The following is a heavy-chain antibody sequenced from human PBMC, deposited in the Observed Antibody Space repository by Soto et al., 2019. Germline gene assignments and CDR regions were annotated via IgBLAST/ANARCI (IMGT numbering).Heavy chain of an antibody. V-gene: IGHV4-59*01. D-gene: IGHD5-18*01. CDR1: GGSISSYY. Sequence: SETLSLTCTVSGGSISSYYWSWIRQPPGKGLEWIGYIYYSGSTNYNPSLKSRVTISVDTSKNQFSLKLSSMTAADTAVYYCARDLEDTAMAFDYWGQGTLVTVSS. CDR2: IYYSGST. J-gene: IGHJ4*02. CDR3: ARDLEDTAMAFDY.